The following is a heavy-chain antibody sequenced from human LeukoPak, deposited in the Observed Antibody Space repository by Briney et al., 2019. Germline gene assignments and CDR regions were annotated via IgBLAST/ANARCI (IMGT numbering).Heavy chain of an antibody. CDR2: IYYSGST. Sequence: SETLSLTCTVSGGSIGIYYWSWIRQPPGKGLEWIGYIYYSGSTNYNPSLKSRVTISVDTSKNQFSLKLSSVTAADTAVYYCATPTYYYDSSGYAFDIWGQGTMVTVSS. J-gene: IGHJ3*02. V-gene: IGHV4-59*01. CDR1: GGSIGIYY. D-gene: IGHD3-22*01. CDR3: ATPTYYYDSSGYAFDI.